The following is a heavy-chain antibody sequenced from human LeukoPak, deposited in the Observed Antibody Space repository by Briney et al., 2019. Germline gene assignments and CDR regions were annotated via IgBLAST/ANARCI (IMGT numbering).Heavy chain of an antibody. V-gene: IGHV4-34*01. J-gene: IGHJ6*03. CDR1: GESFSGYY. CDR2: INHSGST. CDR3: ARRSPGAVSVRGSFYYYYYMDV. Sequence: LETLSLTCAVYGESFSGYYWSWIRQPPGKGLEWIGEINHSGSTDYNPSLKSRVTISVDTSKNQFSLKLSSLTAADTAVYYCARRSPGAVSVRGSFYYYYYMDVWGKGTTVTVFS. D-gene: IGHD3-10*01.